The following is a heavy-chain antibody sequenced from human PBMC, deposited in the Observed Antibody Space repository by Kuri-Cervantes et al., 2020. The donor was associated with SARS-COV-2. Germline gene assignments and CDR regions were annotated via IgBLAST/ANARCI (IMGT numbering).Heavy chain of an antibody. CDR3: SVLDFWSGYYNDY. D-gene: IGHD3-3*01. CDR2: IRSKAYGGTT. V-gene: IGHV3-49*04. CDR1: GFTFSSYG. Sequence: GGSLRLSCAASGFTFSSYGMHWVRQAPGKGLEWVGFIRSKAYGGTTEYAASVKGRFTISRDDSKSIAYLQMNSLKTEDTAVYYCSVLDFWSGYYNDYWGQGTLVTVSS. J-gene: IGHJ4*02.